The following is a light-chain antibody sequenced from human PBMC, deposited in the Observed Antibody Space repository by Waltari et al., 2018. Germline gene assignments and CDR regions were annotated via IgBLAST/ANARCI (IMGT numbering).Light chain of an antibody. CDR1: SSDVGGYNY. J-gene: IGLJ2*01. CDR3: SSYAGSYTVL. Sequence: QSALTQPRSVSGSPGQSVTISCTGTSSDVGGYNYVSWYQQHPGKAPELMLFDVHKRPSGVPDSFSGSKSGNTASLTISGLQAEDEADYYCSSYAGSYTVLFGGGTKLTVL. V-gene: IGLV2-11*01. CDR2: DVH.